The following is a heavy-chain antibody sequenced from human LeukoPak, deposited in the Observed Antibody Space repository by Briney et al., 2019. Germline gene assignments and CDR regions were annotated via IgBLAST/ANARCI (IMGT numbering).Heavy chain of an antibody. CDR2: INAGNGNT. CDR3: ARTRGVVVAASRHAFDI. D-gene: IGHD2-15*01. Sequence: ASVKVSCKASGYTFTSYAMHWVRQAPGQRFEWMGWINAGNGNTKYSQKFQGRVTITRDTSASTAYMELSSLRSEDTAVYYCARTRGVVVAASRHAFDIWGQGTMVTVSS. J-gene: IGHJ3*02. V-gene: IGHV1-3*01. CDR1: GYTFTSYA.